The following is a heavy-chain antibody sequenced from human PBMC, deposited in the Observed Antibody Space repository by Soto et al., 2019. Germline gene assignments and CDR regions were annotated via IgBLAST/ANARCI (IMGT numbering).Heavy chain of an antibody. Sequence: GASVKVSCKASGYTFTSYAMHWVRQATGQRLEWMGWINDGNGNTKYSQKFQGRVTITRDTSASTAYMELSGLRSEDTAVYYCAKAILTSISRWYWYYYGMDVWGQGTTVTVSS. CDR1: GYTFTSYA. D-gene: IGHD6-13*01. CDR3: AKAILTSISRWYWYYYGMDV. V-gene: IGHV1-3*01. CDR2: INDGNGNT. J-gene: IGHJ6*02.